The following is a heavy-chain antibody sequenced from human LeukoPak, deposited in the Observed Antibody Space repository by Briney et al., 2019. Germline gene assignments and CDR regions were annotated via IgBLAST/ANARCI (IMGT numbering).Heavy chain of an antibody. V-gene: IGHV3-30-3*01. CDR1: GFTFSSYS. J-gene: IGHJ6*02. CDR2: ISYNGSNK. D-gene: IGHD5-12*01. Sequence: GGSPRLSCAASGFTFSSYSMNCVREAPGKGLEWVTFISYNGSNKYYADSVKGRFTISRDNSKNTLYLQMNSLKTEDTAVYYCARDQIIVTTILDYYYGMDAWGQGTTVTVSS. CDR3: ARDQIIVTTILDYYYGMDA.